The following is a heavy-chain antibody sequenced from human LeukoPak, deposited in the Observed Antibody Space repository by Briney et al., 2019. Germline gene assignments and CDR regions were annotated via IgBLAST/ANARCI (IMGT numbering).Heavy chain of an antibody. D-gene: IGHD6-19*01. Sequence: GGSLRLSCAASGFTFSSYGMHWVRQAPGKGLEWVAVIWYDGSNKYYADSVKGRFTISRDNSKNTLYLQMNSLRAEDTAVYYCARDTKSYSYSSGWFDYWGQGTLVTVSS. J-gene: IGHJ4*02. V-gene: IGHV3-33*01. CDR2: IWYDGSNK. CDR3: ARDTKSYSYSSGWFDY. CDR1: GFTFSSYG.